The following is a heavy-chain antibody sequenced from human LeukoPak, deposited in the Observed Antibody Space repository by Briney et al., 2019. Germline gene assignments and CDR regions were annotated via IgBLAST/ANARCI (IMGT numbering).Heavy chain of an antibody. CDR1: GGSISSSSYY. CDR2: IYYSGST. V-gene: IGHV4-39*07. CDR3: ARGNDIGVVAAVRYFHRLRFDY. D-gene: IGHD2-15*01. Sequence: PSKTLSLTCTVSGGSISSSSYYWGWIRQPPGKGLEWIGSIYYSGSTYYNPSLKSRVTISVDTSKNQFSLKLSSVTAADTAVYYCARGNDIGVVAAVRYFHRLRFDYWGQETLVTVSS. J-gene: IGHJ4*02.